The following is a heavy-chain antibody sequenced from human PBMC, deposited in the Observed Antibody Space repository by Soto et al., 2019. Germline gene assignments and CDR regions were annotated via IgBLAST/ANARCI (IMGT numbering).Heavy chain of an antibody. CDR1: GFTFSSYA. CDR2: ISGSGGST. CDR3: AKVDYGAIAVAGTGRPYYYGMDV. J-gene: IGHJ6*02. D-gene: IGHD6-19*01. Sequence: PGGSLRLSCAASGFTFSSYATSWVRQAPGKGLEWVSAISGSGGSTYYADSVKGRFTISRDNSKNTLYLQMNSLRAEDAAVYYCAKVDYGAIAVAGTGRPYYYGMDVWGQGTTVTVSS. V-gene: IGHV3-23*01.